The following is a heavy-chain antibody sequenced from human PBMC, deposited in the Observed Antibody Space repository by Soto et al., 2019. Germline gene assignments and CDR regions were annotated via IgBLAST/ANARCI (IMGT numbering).Heavy chain of an antibody. J-gene: IGHJ6*02. V-gene: IGHV1-69*06. D-gene: IGHD3-3*01. CDR1: GGTSSNFV. CDR2: ILPMFGAV. Sequence: QVQLVQSGTEVKKSGSSVKVSCKASGGTSSNFVITWVRQVPGQGLECLGGILPMFGAVKYAQKFQDRLTITADRSAQTAAMELGSLRSDDTAVYYCARPKRSGYDRGDSYYHTMDVWGHGTTVTVS. CDR3: ARPKRSGYDRGDSYYHTMDV.